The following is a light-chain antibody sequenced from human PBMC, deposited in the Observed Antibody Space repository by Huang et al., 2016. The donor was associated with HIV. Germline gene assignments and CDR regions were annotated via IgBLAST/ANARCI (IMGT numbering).Light chain of an antibody. CDR1: QSVGGY. CDR2: DAA. J-gene: IGKJ3*01. Sequence: EIVLTQSPATLSLSPGERATLSCRASQSVGGYLAWYQQKPGKAPRLLINDAANRATGIPDRCSGSGSGTDFTRTISCLEPKDFAVYYCQQRTNWPPGFTFGPGTKVDIK. CDR3: QQRTNWPPGFT. V-gene: IGKV3-11*01.